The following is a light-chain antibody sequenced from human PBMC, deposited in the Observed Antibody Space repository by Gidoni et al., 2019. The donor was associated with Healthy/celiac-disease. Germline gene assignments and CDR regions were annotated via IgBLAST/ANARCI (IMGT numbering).Light chain of an antibody. CDR1: QSISSW. J-gene: IGKJ1*01. Sequence: DIQMTQSPSTLSASVGDRVTITCRASQSISSWLAWYQQKTGKAPKLLIYKASSLESGVPSRFSGSGSGTEFTLTISCLQPDDFATYYCQQYNRYPSTFXQXTKVEIK. V-gene: IGKV1-5*03. CDR2: KAS. CDR3: QQYNRYPST.